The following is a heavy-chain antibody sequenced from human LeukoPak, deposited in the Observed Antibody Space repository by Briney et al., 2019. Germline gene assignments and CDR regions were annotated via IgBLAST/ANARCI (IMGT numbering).Heavy chain of an antibody. J-gene: IGHJ2*01. CDR1: GYRFTDYW. V-gene: IGHV5-51*01. CDR2: IYQGDSNT. CDR3: ARRVEYYYGSGSYWYFDI. Sequence: VESLKISFKGSGYRFTDYWIGWVRQMPGQGLEWMGIIYQGDSNTKYRPSFPGEVTISVHRYVSTPYLHWSSLEASDTAMYYCARRVEYYYGSGSYWYFDIWGRGTLVTVSS. D-gene: IGHD3-10*01.